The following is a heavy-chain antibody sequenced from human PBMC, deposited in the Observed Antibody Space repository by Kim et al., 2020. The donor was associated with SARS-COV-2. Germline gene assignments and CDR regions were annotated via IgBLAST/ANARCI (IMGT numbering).Heavy chain of an antibody. CDR1: GGSVSSGSYY. CDR3: ARDNAAAAAEDSWYFDY. Sequence: SETLSLTCTVSGGSVSSGSYYWSWIRQPPGKGLEWIGYIYYSGSTNYNPSLKSRVTISVDTSKNQFSLKLSSVTAADTAVYYCARDNAAAAAEDSWYFDYWGQGTLVTVSS. V-gene: IGHV4-61*01. J-gene: IGHJ4*02. CDR2: IYYSGST. D-gene: IGHD6-13*01.